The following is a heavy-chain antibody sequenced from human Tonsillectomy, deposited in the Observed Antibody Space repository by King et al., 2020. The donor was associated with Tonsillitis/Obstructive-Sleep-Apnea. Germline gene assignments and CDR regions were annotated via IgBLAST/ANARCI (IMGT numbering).Heavy chain of an antibody. Sequence: VQLVESGGALAQPGGSLRLSCLASGFTFSNYAMSWVRQAPGKGLEWVSEISYSGSNTYYADSVEGRFPISRDNSQNTLYLQMKSLRAEDTAVYYCAKDFPTLTSGRGDFDYWGQGTLVTVSS. J-gene: IGHJ4*02. D-gene: IGHD4-17*01. CDR2: ISYSGSNT. V-gene: IGHV3-23*04. CDR3: AKDFPTLTSGRGDFDY. CDR1: GFTFSNYA.